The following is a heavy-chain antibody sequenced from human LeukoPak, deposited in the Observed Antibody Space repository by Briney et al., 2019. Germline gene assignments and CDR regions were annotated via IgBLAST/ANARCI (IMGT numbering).Heavy chain of an antibody. J-gene: IGHJ3*02. CDR1: GGSISSYY. CDR2: IYTSGST. V-gene: IGHV4-4*07. D-gene: IGHD3-9*01. Sequence: SETLSLTCTVSGGSISSYYWSWIRQPAGKGLEWIGRIYTSGSTNYTPSLKSRVTMSVDTSKNQFSLKLSSVTAADTAVYYCARALHFDWLLQDAGAFDIWGQGTMVTVSS. CDR3: ARALHFDWLLQDAGAFDI.